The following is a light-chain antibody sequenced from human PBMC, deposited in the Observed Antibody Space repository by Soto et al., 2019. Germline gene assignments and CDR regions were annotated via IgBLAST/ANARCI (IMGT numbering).Light chain of an antibody. J-gene: IGLJ1*01. V-gene: IGLV2-14*03. CDR3: NSFTTTNTYV. Sequence: QSVLTQPASVSGSPGQSITISCTGASSDVGGFDHVSWYQQHPGKVPRLLIYDVSSRPSGVPDRFSGSKSGNTASLTISGLQAEDEADYYCNSFTTTNTYVFGTGTKLTVL. CDR2: DVS. CDR1: SSDVGGFDH.